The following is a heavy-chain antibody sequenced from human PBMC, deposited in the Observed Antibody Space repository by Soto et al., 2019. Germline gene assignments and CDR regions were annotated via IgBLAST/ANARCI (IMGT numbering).Heavy chain of an antibody. Sequence: QVQLVESGGGVVQPGRSLRLYCAASGFTFSSYGMHWVRQAPGKGLEWVAVISYDGSNKYYADSVKGRFTISRDNSKNTLYLKMNSLRAEDTAVDYCAKDRIVNYGDGWGGYYYSYGMDVWGQGTTVTVSS. J-gene: IGHJ6*02. CDR1: GFTFSSYG. V-gene: IGHV3-30*18. CDR2: ISYDGSNK. D-gene: IGHD4-17*01. CDR3: AKDRIVNYGDGWGGYYYSYGMDV.